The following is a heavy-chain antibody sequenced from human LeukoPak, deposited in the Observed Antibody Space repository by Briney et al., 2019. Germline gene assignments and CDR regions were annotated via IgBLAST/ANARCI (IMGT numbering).Heavy chain of an antibody. CDR3: AREGGSGSYRPFDY. J-gene: IGHJ4*02. CDR1: GGSISSYY. V-gene: IGHV4-59*01. CDR2: IYYSGST. Sequence: SETLSLTCTVSGGSISSYYWSWIRQPPGKGLEWIGYIYYSGSTNYNPSLKSRVTISVDTSKNQFSLKLSSVTAADTAVYYCAREGGSGSYRPFDYWGQGTLVTVSS. D-gene: IGHD3-10*01.